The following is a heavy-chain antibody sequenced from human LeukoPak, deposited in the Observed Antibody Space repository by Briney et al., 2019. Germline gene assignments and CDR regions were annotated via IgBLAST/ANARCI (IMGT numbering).Heavy chain of an antibody. CDR2: IHNSGTT. Sequence: PSETLSLTCAVSGEPFSGYFWSWIRLSSGKGLEWIGEIHNSGTTNYNPSLNSRVTISEDTSKNQFYLNLSSVTAADTAVYYCARRYYYNLGSFPFDFWGQGTLVTVSS. J-gene: IGHJ4*02. CDR3: ARRYYYNLGSFPFDF. D-gene: IGHD3-10*01. V-gene: IGHV4-34*01. CDR1: GEPFSGYF.